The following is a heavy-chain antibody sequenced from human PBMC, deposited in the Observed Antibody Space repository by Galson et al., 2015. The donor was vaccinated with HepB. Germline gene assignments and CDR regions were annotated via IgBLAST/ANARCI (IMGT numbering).Heavy chain of an antibody. CDR1: GFTFRSSS. CDR2: ISSSRTTI. V-gene: IGHV3-48*04. J-gene: IGHJ4*02. D-gene: IGHD6-13*01. Sequence: SLRLSCAASGFTFRSSSMNWVRQAPGKGLERVSYISSSRTTIYYADSVKGRFTVSRDNAKNSLFLQMNSLRAEDTAIYYCARVSLGASSSWYYFDDWGLGTLVTVSS. CDR3: ARVSLGASSSWYYFDD.